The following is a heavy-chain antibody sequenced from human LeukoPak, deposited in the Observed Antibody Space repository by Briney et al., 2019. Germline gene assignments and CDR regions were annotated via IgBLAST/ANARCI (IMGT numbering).Heavy chain of an antibody. CDR3: AKDSGYDILTGYYMYYFDY. CDR2: ISGDGGST. J-gene: IGHJ4*02. D-gene: IGHD3-9*01. Sequence: QPGGSLRLPCAASGFTFDDYAMHWVRRAPGKGLEWVSLISGDGGSTYYADSVKGRFTISRDNSKNSLYLQMNSLRTEDTALYYCAKDSGYDILTGYYMYYFDYWGQGTLVTVSS. V-gene: IGHV3-43*02. CDR1: GFTFDDYA.